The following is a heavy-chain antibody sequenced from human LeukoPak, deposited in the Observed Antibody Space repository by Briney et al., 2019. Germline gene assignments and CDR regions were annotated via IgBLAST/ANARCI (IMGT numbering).Heavy chain of an antibody. CDR1: GYSISSGYY. Sequence: PSETLSLTCAVSGYSISSGYYWGWIRQPPGKGLEWIGSIYHSGSTYYNPSLKSRVTISVDTSKNQFFLKLSSVTAADTAVYYCARLQASPYYFDYWGQGTLVTVSS. V-gene: IGHV4-38-2*01. J-gene: IGHJ4*02. CDR2: IYHSGST. CDR3: ARLQASPYYFDY.